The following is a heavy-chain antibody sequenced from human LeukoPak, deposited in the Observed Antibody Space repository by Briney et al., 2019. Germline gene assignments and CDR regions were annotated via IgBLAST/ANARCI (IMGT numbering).Heavy chain of an antibody. CDR1: GFTFSSYA. D-gene: IGHD2-2*01. Sequence: GSLRLSCAASGFTFSSYAMSWVRQAPGKGLEWVSAISGSGGSTYYADSVKGRFTISRDNSKNTLYLQMNSLRAEDTAVYYCAKSYQLLQGYYYYGMDVWGQGTTVTVSS. J-gene: IGHJ6*02. CDR3: AKSYQLLQGYYYYGMDV. CDR2: ISGSGGST. V-gene: IGHV3-23*01.